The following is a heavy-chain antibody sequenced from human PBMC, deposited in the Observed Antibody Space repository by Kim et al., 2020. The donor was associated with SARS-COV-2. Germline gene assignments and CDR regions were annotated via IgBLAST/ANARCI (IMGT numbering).Heavy chain of an antibody. D-gene: IGHD6-13*01. Sequence: AITGKSRININPDTTKNQFSLQLNSVTPEDTAVYYCARGGIAAAGTIDYWGQGTLVTVSS. J-gene: IGHJ4*02. CDR3: ARGGIAAAGTIDY. V-gene: IGHV6-1*01.